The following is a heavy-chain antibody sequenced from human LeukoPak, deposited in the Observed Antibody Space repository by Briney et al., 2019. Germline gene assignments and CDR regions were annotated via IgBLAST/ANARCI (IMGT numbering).Heavy chain of an antibody. Sequence: GGSLRLSCAASRFPFSTYAMSWVRQAPGKGLEWVSVISGSGGDTYYADSVKGRFTISGDNSKNTVYLQMNSLRAEDTALYYCAKGGVYGDYYFDYWGQGTLVTVSP. D-gene: IGHD4-17*01. CDR3: AKGGVYGDYYFDY. V-gene: IGHV3-23*01. CDR2: ISGSGGDT. J-gene: IGHJ4*02. CDR1: RFPFSTYA.